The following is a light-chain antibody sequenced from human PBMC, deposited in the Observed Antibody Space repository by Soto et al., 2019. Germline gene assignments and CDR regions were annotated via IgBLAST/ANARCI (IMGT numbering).Light chain of an antibody. Sequence: QSVLTQPASVSGSPGQSITISCTGTSSDVGSYNLVSWYQQHPGNAPKLMIYEGSKRPSGVSNRFSGSKSGNTTSLTISGLQAEDQADYYCFSYAGSSTFWVFGGGTKLTVL. J-gene: IGLJ3*02. CDR2: EGS. V-gene: IGLV2-23*03. CDR1: SSDVGSYNL. CDR3: FSYAGSSTFWV.